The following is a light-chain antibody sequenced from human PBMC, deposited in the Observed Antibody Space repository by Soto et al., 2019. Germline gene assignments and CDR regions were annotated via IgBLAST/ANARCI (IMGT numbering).Light chain of an antibody. Sequence: DIQMTQSPSSLSASVGDRVTITCRASQYISTSLNWYQQKPGNAPNLLIYDASRVKSWVPSWFSGRGSEKEFTLTITSLQPEDFETYCCQQSYSTPSCGQGTRVDIK. CDR1: QYISTS. J-gene: IGKJ5*01. CDR3: QQSYSTPS. V-gene: IGKV1-39*01. CDR2: DAS.